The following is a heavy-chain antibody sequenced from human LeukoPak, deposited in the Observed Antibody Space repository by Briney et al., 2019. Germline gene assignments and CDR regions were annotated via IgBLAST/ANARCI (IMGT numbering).Heavy chain of an antibody. CDR2: IYYSGST. V-gene: IGHV4-39*01. J-gene: IGHJ5*02. Sequence: PSGTLSVTCMDPGGSLSSSSCYAGWIRQPPGKGLEWVGSIYYSGSTYYNPSLKSRVTISVDTSKNQFSLKLRSVTAADPAVYYWARSHTIFGVDAWGQGTLVTVSS. D-gene: IGHD3-3*01. CDR3: ARSHTIFGVDA. CDR1: GGSLSSSSCY.